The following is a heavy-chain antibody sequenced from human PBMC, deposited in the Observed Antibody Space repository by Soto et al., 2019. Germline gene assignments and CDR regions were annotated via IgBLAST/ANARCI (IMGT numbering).Heavy chain of an antibody. CDR2: ISSSSGDI. V-gene: IGHV3-11*01. Sequence: GSLRLSCAPSVFTFSDYSMIWIRQGPGKGLEWVSYISSSSGDIYYADSVRGRFTISRDNARNSLSLQMNSLRIEDTAVYYCARVGQDYYYGMDFWGQGTTVTVSS. CDR1: VFTFSDYS. J-gene: IGHJ6*02. CDR3: ARVGQDYYYGMDF.